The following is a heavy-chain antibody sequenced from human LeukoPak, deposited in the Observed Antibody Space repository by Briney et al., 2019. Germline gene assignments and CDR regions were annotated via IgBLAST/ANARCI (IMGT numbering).Heavy chain of an antibody. V-gene: IGHV1-24*01. D-gene: IGHD4-17*01. CDR1: GYTLTELS. CDR3: ATDPSYGDYPLDY. CDR2: FDPEDGET. J-gene: IGHJ4*02. Sequence: EASVKASCKVSGYTLTELSMHWVRQAPGKGLEWMGGFDPEDGETIYAQKFQGRVTMTEDTSTDTAYMELSSLRSEDTAVYYCATDPSYGDYPLDYWGQGTLVTVSS.